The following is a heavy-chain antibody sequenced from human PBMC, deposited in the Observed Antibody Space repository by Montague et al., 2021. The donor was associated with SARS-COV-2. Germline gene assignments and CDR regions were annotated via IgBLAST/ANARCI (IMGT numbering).Heavy chain of an antibody. CDR1: GDSVSSNIAT. J-gene: IGHJ4*02. CDR2: TYYRSKWYN. V-gene: IGHV6-1*01. CDR3: ARIPVGSKYYFDF. D-gene: IGHD2-2*01. Sequence: CAISGDSVSSNIATWNWNRQSPSIRLEWLGRTYYRSKWYNDYAESVKSRITIDPDTSKHQFSLHLNSVTPEDTAVYYCARIPVGSKYYFDFWGQGALVTVSS.